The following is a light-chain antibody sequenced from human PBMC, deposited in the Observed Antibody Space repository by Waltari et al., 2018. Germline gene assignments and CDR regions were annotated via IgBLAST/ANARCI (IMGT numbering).Light chain of an antibody. CDR2: DVS. V-gene: IGLV2-14*03. CDR3: AAYTSTNTVI. CDR1: NSYIGYYNY. J-gene: IGLJ2*01. Sequence: QSALTLPATLSGSPGQSLTISCTGPNSYIGYYNYLPCYRHHPDKAPKRMIFDVSWWPSMISHRFSGSKSGNTASLTISGLQADDEAHYYCAAYTSTNTVILGEGTKVTVL.